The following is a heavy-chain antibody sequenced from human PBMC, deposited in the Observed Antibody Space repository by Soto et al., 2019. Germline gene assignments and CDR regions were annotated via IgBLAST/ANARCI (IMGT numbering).Heavy chain of an antibody. J-gene: IGHJ4*02. V-gene: IGHV4-38-2*01. Sequence: SETLSLTCSVSDYSISPGYFWGWIRQPPGKGLEWIGCISQSGTTHYNTSLKSRVTISIDTSENQFSLKLSSVTAADAAVYYWARITYGYNYFDYWGRGTQVTVSS. D-gene: IGHD4-17*01. CDR1: DYSISPGYF. CDR2: ISQSGTT. CDR3: ARITYGYNYFDY.